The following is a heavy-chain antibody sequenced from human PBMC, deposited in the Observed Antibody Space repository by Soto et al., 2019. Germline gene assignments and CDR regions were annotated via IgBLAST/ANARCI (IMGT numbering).Heavy chain of an antibody. J-gene: IGHJ4*02. D-gene: IGHD5-18*01. CDR3: ASSFRHDVETAMVYYFDY. CDR1: GGSFSGYY. Sequence: SETLSLTCAVYGGSFSGYYWSWIRQPPGKGLEWIGEINHSGSTNYNPSLKSRVTISVDTSKNQFSLKLSSVTAADTAVYYCASSFRHDVETAMVYYFDYWGQGTLVTVSS. V-gene: IGHV4-34*01. CDR2: INHSGST.